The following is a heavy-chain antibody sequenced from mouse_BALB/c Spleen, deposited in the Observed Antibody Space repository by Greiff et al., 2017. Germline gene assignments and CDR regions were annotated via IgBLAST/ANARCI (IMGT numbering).Heavy chain of an antibody. V-gene: IGHV1S16*01. CDR1: GYTFTSYY. J-gene: IGHJ3*01. CDR2: INPSNGGT. D-gene: IGHD2-1*01. CDR3: TTYGNYGWFAY. Sequence: VQLQQPGAELVKPGASVKLSCKASGYTFTSYYMYWVKQRPGQGLEWIGGINPSNGGTNFNEKFKSKATLTVDKSSSTAYMQLSSLTSEDSAVYYCTTYGNYGWFAYWGQGTLVTVSA.